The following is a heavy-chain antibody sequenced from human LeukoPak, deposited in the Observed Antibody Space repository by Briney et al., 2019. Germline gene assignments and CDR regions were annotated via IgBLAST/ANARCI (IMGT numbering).Heavy chain of an antibody. CDR1: GGSFSGYY. D-gene: IGHD5-12*01. V-gene: IGHV4-34*01. Sequence: SETLSLTCAVYGGSFSGYYWSWIRQPPGKGLEWIGEINYSGSTNYYPSLESRVTISVGTSKNQFSLMLSPVTAADQAVLYFWRGSIARWLRRDNWFDPWGQGTLITVTS. CDR3: WRGSIARWLRRDNWFDP. J-gene: IGHJ5*02. CDR2: INYSGST.